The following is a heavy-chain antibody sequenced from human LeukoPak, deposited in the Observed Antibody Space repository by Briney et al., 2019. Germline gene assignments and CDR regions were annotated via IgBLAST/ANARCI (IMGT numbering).Heavy chain of an antibody. CDR3: AKRGYDRSGYYGYFDY. V-gene: IGHV3-23*01. Sequence: GGSPRLTCAASGFTFSSYAMSWLRQAPGKGLEWVSVISGSGGSTYYADSVEGRFTISKDNSKNTLYLQMNSLRAEDTAVYYCAKRGYDRSGYYGYFDYWAQGTLVTVSS. J-gene: IGHJ4*02. D-gene: IGHD3-22*01. CDR1: GFTFSSYA. CDR2: ISGSGGST.